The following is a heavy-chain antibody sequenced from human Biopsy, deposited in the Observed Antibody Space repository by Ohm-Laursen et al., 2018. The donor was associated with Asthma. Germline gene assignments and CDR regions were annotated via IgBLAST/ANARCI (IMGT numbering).Heavy chain of an antibody. Sequence: ASVKVSCKPSGYPFIGYHIHWMRQAPGQGLEWMGRINPNSGATNYAQKFQGRVTMTRDTSISTAYMEVSRLRSDDTAVYYCARDGPVGAPSDYWGQGTLVTVSS. J-gene: IGHJ4*02. V-gene: IGHV1-2*06. CDR3: ARDGPVGAPSDY. D-gene: IGHD1-26*01. CDR2: INPNSGAT. CDR1: GYPFIGYH.